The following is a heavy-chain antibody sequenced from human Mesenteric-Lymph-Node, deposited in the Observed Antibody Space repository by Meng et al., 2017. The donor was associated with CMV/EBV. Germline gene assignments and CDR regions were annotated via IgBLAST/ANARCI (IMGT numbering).Heavy chain of an antibody. CDR2: IKGDGSEK. CDR3: ARDLTTSDY. D-gene: IGHD2/OR15-2a*01. J-gene: IGHJ4*02. Sequence: GGSLRLSCAASGFMFSTAWMTWVRQAPGKGLEWVATIKGDGSEKHYVDSVKGRFTISRDNTKNTVYLQMNSLRADDTGVYYCARDLTTSDYWGQGTLVTVSS. V-gene: IGHV3-7*01. CDR1: GFMFSTAW.